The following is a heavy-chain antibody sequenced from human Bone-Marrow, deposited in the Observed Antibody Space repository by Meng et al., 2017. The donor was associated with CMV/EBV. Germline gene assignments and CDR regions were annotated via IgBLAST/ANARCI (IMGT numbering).Heavy chain of an antibody. CDR1: GFTFSAYA. V-gene: IGHV3-33*06. CDR2: IWSDGVNK. Sequence: GESLKISCAASGFTFSAYAMHWVRQAPGKGLEWVANIWSDGVNKYYVDSVKGRFTISRDTANNILYLQMNSLRAEDTAVYYCAKDVRYNGMYVWGQGTTVTVS. J-gene: IGHJ6*02. CDR3: AKDVRYNGMYV.